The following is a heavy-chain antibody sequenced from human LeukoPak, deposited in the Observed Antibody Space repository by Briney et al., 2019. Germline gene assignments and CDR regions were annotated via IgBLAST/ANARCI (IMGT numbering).Heavy chain of an antibody. D-gene: IGHD3-9*01. J-gene: IGHJ5*02. Sequence: SETLSLTCTVSGGSISSYYWSWIRQPPGKGLEWIGYIYYSGSTNYNPSLKSRVTISVDTSKNQFSLKLSSVTAADTAVYYCARDKRGYDILTGYYSQGWCDPWGQGTLVTVSS. CDR2: IYYSGST. CDR3: ARDKRGYDILTGYYSQGWCDP. V-gene: IGHV4-59*01. CDR1: GGSISSYY.